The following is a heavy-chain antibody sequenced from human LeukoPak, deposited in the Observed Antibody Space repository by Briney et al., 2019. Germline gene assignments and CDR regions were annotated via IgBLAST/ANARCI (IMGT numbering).Heavy chain of an antibody. CDR1: GYTFTGYY. CDR2: MNPNSGNT. Sequence: ASVTVSCKASGYTFTGYYMHWVRQATGQGLEWMGWMNPNSGNTGYAQKFQGRVTMTRNTSISTAYMELSSLRSEDTAVYYCARGVPPYYYDSSGYYWDYWGQGTLVTVSS. V-gene: IGHV1-8*02. CDR3: ARGVPPYYYDSSGYYWDY. D-gene: IGHD3-22*01. J-gene: IGHJ4*02.